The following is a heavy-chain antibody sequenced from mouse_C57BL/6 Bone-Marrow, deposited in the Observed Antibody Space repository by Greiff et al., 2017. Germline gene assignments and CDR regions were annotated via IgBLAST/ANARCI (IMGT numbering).Heavy chain of an antibody. CDR3: ARSYPDY. V-gene: IGHV1-69*01. CDR1: GYTFTSYW. J-gene: IGHJ2*01. Sequence: QVHVKQPGAELVMPGASVKLSCKASGYTFTSYWLHWVKQRPGQGLEWIGEIDPSDSYTNYNQKFKGKSTLTVDKSSSTAYMQLSSLTYEDSAVYYCARSYPDYWGQGTTLTVSS. CDR2: IDPSDSYT. D-gene: IGHD2-12*01.